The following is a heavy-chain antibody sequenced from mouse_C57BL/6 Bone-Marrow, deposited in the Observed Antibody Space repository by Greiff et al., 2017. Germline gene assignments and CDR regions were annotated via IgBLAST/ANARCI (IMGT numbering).Heavy chain of an antibody. CDR1: GYTFTSYW. V-gene: IGHV1-61*01. Sequence: QVQLQQPGAELVRPGSSVKLSCKASGYTFTSYWMDWVKQRPGQGLEWIGNIYPSDSETHYNQKFKDKATLTVDKSSSTAYMQLSSLTSEDSAVYYCARRSYYGSTLYYAMDYWGQGTSVTVSS. CDR2: IYPSDSET. J-gene: IGHJ4*01. CDR3: ARRSYYGSTLYYAMDY. D-gene: IGHD1-1*01.